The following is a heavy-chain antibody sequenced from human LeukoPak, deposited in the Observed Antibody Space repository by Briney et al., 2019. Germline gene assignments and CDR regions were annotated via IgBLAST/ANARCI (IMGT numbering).Heavy chain of an antibody. J-gene: IGHJ4*02. D-gene: IGHD3-22*01. Sequence: GESLKISCKGSGYSFTSYWIGWVRQMPGRGLEWMGIVFPGDSDTRYSPCFQSQVTISADKSISTAYLQWSSLKASDTAMYYCARRFYYDSSGYYYGGFDYWGQGTLVTVSP. CDR1: GYSFTSYW. CDR2: VFPGDSDT. CDR3: ARRFYYDSSGYYYGGFDY. V-gene: IGHV5-51*01.